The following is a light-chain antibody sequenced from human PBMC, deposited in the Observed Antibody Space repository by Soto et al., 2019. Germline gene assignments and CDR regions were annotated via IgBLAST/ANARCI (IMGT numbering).Light chain of an antibody. Sequence: DILCTHSPDTLSSCGWQRSTLSGGSSPSVDNYRACYQQQPGQAPRLIIYGAFNRATGIPARFSGSGSGTDFTLTINTLEPEDFAVYYCQQRNIWPPVTFGQGTRLE. CDR2: GAF. J-gene: IGKJ5*01. V-gene: IGKV3-11*01. CDR3: QQRNIWPPVT. CDR1: PSVDNY.